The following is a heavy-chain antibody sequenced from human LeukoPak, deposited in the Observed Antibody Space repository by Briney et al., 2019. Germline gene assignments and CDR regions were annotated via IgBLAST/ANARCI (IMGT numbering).Heavy chain of an antibody. Sequence: GGSLRLSCAASRFTFNRYGMNWVRQAPGKGLQWVSGISGSGTNTYYADSVKGRFTISRDNSNNTLYLQMNSLRAEDTAVYFCAYRDAFDIWGLGTMVTVSS. J-gene: IGHJ3*02. D-gene: IGHD4-11*01. CDR2: ISGSGTNT. V-gene: IGHV3-23*01. CDR3: AYRDAFDI. CDR1: RFTFNRYG.